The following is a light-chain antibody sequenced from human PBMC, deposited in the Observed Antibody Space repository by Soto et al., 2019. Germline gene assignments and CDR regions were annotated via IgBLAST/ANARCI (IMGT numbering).Light chain of an antibody. J-gene: IGLJ1*01. CDR1: SSDVGGYNY. Sequence: QSALTQPASVSGSPGQSITISCTGTSSDVGGYNYVSWYQQHPGKAPKLMIYDVSNRPSGVSNRFSGSKSGNTASLTISGLQAEDDADYYCSSYTSSILYVFGTGTKLIVL. V-gene: IGLV2-14*01. CDR3: SSYTSSILYV. CDR2: DVS.